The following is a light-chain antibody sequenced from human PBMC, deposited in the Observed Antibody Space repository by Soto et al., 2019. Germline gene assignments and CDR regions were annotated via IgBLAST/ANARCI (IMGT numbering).Light chain of an antibody. Sequence: QSALTQPASVFGSPGQSITISCTGTSSDVGAYNFVSWYQQHPGKAPKLMIYDVTNRPSGVSSRFSGSKSGNTASLAISGLQDEDEADYCCSSYTTSNTLVFGGGTKVTVL. V-gene: IGLV2-14*03. CDR2: DVT. J-gene: IGLJ2*01. CDR3: SSYTTSNTLV. CDR1: SSDVGAYNF.